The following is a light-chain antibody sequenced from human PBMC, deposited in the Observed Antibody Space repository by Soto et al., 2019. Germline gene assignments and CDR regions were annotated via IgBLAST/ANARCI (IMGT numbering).Light chain of an antibody. Sequence: EIVLTQSPGTLSLSPGERATLSCRASQSVISTDLAWYQQKPGQAPRLLVYAASSRASGIPDRFSGSGSGTDFTLTISRLEPEDFAVYYCQQYGTSPPDFGGGTRVEL. J-gene: IGKJ4*01. CDR1: QSVISTD. V-gene: IGKV3-20*01. CDR2: AAS. CDR3: QQYGTSPPD.